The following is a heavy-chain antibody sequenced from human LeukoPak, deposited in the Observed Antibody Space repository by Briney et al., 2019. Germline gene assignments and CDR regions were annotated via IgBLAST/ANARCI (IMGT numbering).Heavy chain of an antibody. CDR1: GFTFSSYW. D-gene: IGHD1-7*01. CDR3: ASERYNWNYAFDY. V-gene: IGHV3-7*01. Sequence: GGSLRLSCAVSGFTFSSYWMSWVRQAPGKGLEWVANIKQDGSEKNYVDSVKGRFTISRDNAKNSLYLQMNSLRAEDTAVYYCASERYNWNYAFDYWGQGILVTVSS. CDR2: IKQDGSEK. J-gene: IGHJ4*02.